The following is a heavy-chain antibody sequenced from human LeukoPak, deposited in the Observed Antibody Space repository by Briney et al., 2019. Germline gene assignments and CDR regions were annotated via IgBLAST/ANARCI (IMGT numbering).Heavy chain of an antibody. CDR2: IYPGDSDT. CDR3: ARQRGDFWSRTPDAFDI. CDR1: GYIFTSYW. Sequence: GESLKISCKGFGYIFTSYWIGWVRQMPGKGLEWMGIIYPGDSDTRYSPSFQGQVAISADKYISTAYLRWSSLKASDTAMYYCARQRGDFWSRTPDAFDIWGQGTMVTVSS. D-gene: IGHD3-3*01. J-gene: IGHJ3*02. V-gene: IGHV5-51*01.